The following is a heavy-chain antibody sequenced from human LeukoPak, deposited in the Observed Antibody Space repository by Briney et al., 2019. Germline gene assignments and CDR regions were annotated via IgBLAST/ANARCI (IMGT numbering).Heavy chain of an antibody. V-gene: IGHV4-61*09. D-gene: IGHD3-10*01. Sequence: SETLSLTCTVSGGSISSGTYYWSWIRQPAGQGLEWIGHVYISGSTNSNPSLKSRVTISVDTSKNQFSLKLSSVTAADTAVYYCARGRYGSGYFDYWGQGTLVTVSS. CDR3: ARGRYGSGYFDY. J-gene: IGHJ4*02. CDR2: VYISGST. CDR1: GGSISSGTYY.